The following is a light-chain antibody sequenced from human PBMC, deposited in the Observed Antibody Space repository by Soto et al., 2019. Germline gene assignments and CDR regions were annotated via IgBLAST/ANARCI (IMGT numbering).Light chain of an antibody. Sequence: QSALTQPASVSGSPGQSITISCTGTSSDVGGYNYVSWYQHLPGEAPKLILFEVSKRPPGVSDRFSGSKSGNAASLTISGLQAEDEADYFCNSYTTSSTYVFGSGTKLTVL. J-gene: IGLJ1*01. CDR2: EVS. CDR3: NSYTTSSTYV. V-gene: IGLV2-14*01. CDR1: SSDVGGYNY.